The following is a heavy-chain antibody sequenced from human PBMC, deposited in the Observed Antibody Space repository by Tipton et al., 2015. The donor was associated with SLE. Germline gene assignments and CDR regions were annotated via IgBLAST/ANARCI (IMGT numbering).Heavy chain of an antibody. J-gene: IGHJ4*02. D-gene: IGHD3-22*01. CDR1: GGSFNTYY. Sequence: TLSLTCAVYGGSFNTYYWNWIRQSPGKGLEWIGEIDHSGGAAYNPSLKSRVTISVDTSKKQFSLSLTSVTAADTAVYYCARHPEFYDSSSPGDYWGQGTLVTVSS. CDR2: IDHSGGA. V-gene: IGHV4-34*01. CDR3: ARHPEFYDSSSPGDY.